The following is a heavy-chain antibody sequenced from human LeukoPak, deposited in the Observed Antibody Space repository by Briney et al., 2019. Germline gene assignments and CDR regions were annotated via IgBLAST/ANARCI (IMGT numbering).Heavy chain of an antibody. CDR2: ISYDGSNK. Sequence: GGSLRLSCAASGFTFSSYAMHWVRQAPGKGLEWVAVISYDGSNKYYADSVKGRFTISRDNSKNTLYLQMNSLRAEDTAVYYCARGGGWGFDYWGQGTLVTVSS. CDR1: GFTFSSYA. J-gene: IGHJ4*02. V-gene: IGHV3-30-3*01. CDR3: ARGGGWGFDY. D-gene: IGHD6-19*01.